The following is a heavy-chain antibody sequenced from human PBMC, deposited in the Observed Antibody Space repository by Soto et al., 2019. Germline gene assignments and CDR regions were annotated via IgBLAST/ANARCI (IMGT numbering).Heavy chain of an antibody. J-gene: IGHJ6*02. Sequence: GGSLRLSCAASGLTFSSYAMSWVRQAPGKGLEWVSAISGSGDNTYYADSVKGRFTISRDSSKNTLYLHMNSLRAEDAAIYYCAKRSLAGTYYLGTMDVWGQGTTVTVSS. CDR1: GLTFSSYA. CDR2: ISGSGDNT. V-gene: IGHV3-23*01. CDR3: AKRSLAGTYYLGTMDV. D-gene: IGHD3-10*01.